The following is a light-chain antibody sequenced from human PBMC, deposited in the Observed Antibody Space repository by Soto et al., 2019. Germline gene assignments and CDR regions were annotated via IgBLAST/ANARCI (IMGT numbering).Light chain of an antibody. CDR3: QQYDNIPFT. V-gene: IGKV1-33*01. CDR2: DAS. CDR1: QDITTY. J-gene: IGKJ3*01. Sequence: DIQMTQSPSSLSASVGDRVTITCQATQDITTYLNWYQKKAGKAPKLLIYDASNLETGVPSRFSGSGSGTHFAFTISSLQPEDIATYYCQQYDNIPFTLGPGTKVDIK.